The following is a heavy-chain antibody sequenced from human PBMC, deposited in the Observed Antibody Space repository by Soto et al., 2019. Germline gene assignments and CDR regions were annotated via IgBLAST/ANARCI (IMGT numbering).Heavy chain of an antibody. Sequence: GESLKISCKGSGYSFTSYWIGWVRQMPGKGLEWMGIIYPGDSDTRYSPSFQGQVTISADKSISTAYLQWSSLKASDTAVYYCARLGVADIVVVPAAERRLYYYYYGMDVWGQGTTVTVSS. CDR1: GYSFTSYW. CDR2: IYPGDSDT. J-gene: IGHJ6*02. D-gene: IGHD2-2*01. CDR3: ARLGVADIVVVPAAERRLYYYYYGMDV. V-gene: IGHV5-51*01.